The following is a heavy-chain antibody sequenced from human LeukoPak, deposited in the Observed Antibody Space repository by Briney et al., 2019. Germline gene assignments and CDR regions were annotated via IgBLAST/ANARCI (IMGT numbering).Heavy chain of an antibody. V-gene: IGHV3-30*04. CDR2: ISSDGNNK. CDR1: GFSFSSFA. Sequence: PGGSLRLSCAASGFSFSSFAMHWVRQAPGKGLEWVAVISSDGNNKYYADSVKGRFTISRDNSKNTLYLQMDSLRAEDTTVYYCAKDVSGSYFYGMAVWGRGTTVTVSS. J-gene: IGHJ6*02. D-gene: IGHD3-10*01. CDR3: AKDVSGSYFYGMAV.